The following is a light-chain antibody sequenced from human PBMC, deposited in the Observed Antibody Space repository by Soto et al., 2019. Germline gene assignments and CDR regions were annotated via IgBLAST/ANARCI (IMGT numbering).Light chain of an antibody. CDR2: SNN. Sequence: QSVLTQPPSASGTPGQRVTISCSGSSSNIGGNTVNWYQQLPGTAPKLLMYSNNQRPSGVPDRFSGSKSGTSASLAISGLQSEDEADYYCAAWDDRLEGLLFGTGTKLTVL. CDR1: SSNIGGNT. J-gene: IGLJ1*01. CDR3: AAWDDRLEGLL. V-gene: IGLV1-44*01.